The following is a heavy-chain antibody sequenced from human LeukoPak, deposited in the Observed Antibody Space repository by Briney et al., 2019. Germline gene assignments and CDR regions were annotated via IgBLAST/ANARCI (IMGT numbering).Heavy chain of an antibody. J-gene: IGHJ5*02. CDR2: IYYSGST. Sequence: SETLSLTCTVSGGSISSYYWSWIRQPPGKGLEWIGYIYYSGSTNYNSFLKSRVTISVDTSKNQFSLRLSSVTAADTAVYYCARHSDMATIKDWFDPWGQGTLVTVSS. D-gene: IGHD5-24*01. CDR3: ARHSDMATIKDWFDP. CDR1: GGSISSYY. V-gene: IGHV4-59*08.